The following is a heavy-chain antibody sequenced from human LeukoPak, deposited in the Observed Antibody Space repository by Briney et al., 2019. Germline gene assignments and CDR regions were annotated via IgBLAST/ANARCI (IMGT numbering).Heavy chain of an antibody. D-gene: IGHD5-18*01. J-gene: IGHJ5*02. Sequence: ASVKVSCKASGGTFSSYAISWVRQAPGQGLEWMGGIIPIFGTANYAQKFQGRVTITADESTSTAYMELSSLRSEDTAVYYCARDMQDTAMVTSSNWFDPWGQGTLVTVSS. V-gene: IGHV1-69*13. CDR1: GGTFSSYA. CDR3: ARDMQDTAMVTSSNWFDP. CDR2: IIPIFGTA.